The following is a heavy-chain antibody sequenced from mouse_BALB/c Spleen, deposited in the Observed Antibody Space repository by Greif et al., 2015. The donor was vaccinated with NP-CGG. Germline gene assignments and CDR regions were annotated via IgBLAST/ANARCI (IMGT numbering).Heavy chain of an antibody. CDR1: GFTFSSFG. CDR2: ISSGSSTI. J-gene: IGHJ2*01. V-gene: IGHV5-17*02. Sequence: EVHLVESGGGLVQPGGSRKLSCAASGFTFSSFGMHWVRQAPEKGLEWVAYISSGSSTIYYADTVKGRFTISRDNPKNTLFLQMTSLRSEDTAMYYCASLFDYWGQGTTLTVSS. CDR3: ASLFDY.